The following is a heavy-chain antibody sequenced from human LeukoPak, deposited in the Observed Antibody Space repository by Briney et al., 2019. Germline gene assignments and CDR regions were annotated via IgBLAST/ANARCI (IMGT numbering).Heavy chain of an antibody. CDR3: ARERGSPTWFDY. D-gene: IGHD1-26*01. Sequence: SQTLSLTCAISGDSVSSNSAAWNWIRQSPSRGLEWLGRTYYRSTWYNDYAVSVQSRITIHPDTSKSQFSLQLNSLTPEDTAVYFCARERGSPTWFDYWGQGTLVTVSS. J-gene: IGHJ4*02. CDR2: TYYRSTWYN. CDR1: GDSVSSNSAA. V-gene: IGHV6-1*01.